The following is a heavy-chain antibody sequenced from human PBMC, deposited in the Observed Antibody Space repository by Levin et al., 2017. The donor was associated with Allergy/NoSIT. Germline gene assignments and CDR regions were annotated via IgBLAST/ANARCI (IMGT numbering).Heavy chain of an antibody. CDR3: ARKTLWSRGSWFDP. J-gene: IGHJ5*02. Sequence: SETLSLTCAVYGGSFSGYYWSWIRQPPGKGLEWIGEINHSGSTNYNPSLKSRVTISVDTSKNQFSLKLSSVTAADTAVYYCARKTLWSRGSWFDPWGQGTLVTVSS. D-gene: IGHD3-10*01. V-gene: IGHV4-34*01. CDR1: GGSFSGYY. CDR2: INHSGST.